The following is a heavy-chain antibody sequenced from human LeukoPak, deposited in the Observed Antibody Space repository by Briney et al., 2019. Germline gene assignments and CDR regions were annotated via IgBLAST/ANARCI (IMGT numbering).Heavy chain of an antibody. CDR3: ARHFDF. Sequence: SETLSLSCTVSGGSISSSDSYWGWIRQPPGKGLEWIGTISYSGSTYYNPSLKSRVTISVDTSKNQFSLKLNSVTAADTAVYYCARHFDFWGQGTLVTVSS. V-gene: IGHV4-39*01. CDR1: GGSISSSDSY. J-gene: IGHJ4*02. CDR2: ISYSGST.